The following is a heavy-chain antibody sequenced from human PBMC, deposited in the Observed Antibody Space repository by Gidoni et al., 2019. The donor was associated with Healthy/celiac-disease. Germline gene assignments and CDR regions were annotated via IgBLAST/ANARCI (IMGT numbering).Heavy chain of an antibody. CDR2: IIPIFGTA. Sequence: KVSCKASGGTFSSYASSWVRQAPGQGLEWMGGIIPIFGTANYAQKFQGRVTITADESTSTAYMELSSLRSEDTAVYYCASLDYYDSSGYPNWFDPWGQGTLVTVSS. J-gene: IGHJ5*02. CDR1: GGTFSSYA. V-gene: IGHV1-69*01. CDR3: ASLDYYDSSGYPNWFDP. D-gene: IGHD3-22*01.